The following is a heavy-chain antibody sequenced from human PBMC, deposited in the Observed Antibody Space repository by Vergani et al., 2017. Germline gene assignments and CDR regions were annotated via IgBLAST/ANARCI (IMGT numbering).Heavy chain of an antibody. CDR2: IYYSGST. CDR3: ARVYGSGSFDY. J-gene: IGHJ4*02. V-gene: IGHV4-61*10. Sequence: QVQLQESGPGLVKPSETLSLTCTVSGGSVSSGSYYWSWIRQPAGKGLEWIGYIYYSGSTNYNPSLKSRVTISVDTPKNQFSLKLSSVTAADTAVYYCARVYGSGSFDYWGQGTLVTVSS. D-gene: IGHD3-10*01. CDR1: GGSVSSGSYY.